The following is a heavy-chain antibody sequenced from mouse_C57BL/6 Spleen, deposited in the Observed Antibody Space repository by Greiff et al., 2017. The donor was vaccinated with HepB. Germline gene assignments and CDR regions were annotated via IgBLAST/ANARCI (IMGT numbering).Heavy chain of an antibody. Sequence: VQLQQPGAELVRPGSSVKLSCKASGYTFTSYWMHWVKQRPLQGLEWIGNIDPSDSETHYNQKFKDKATLTVDKSSSTAYMQLSSLTSEDSAVYYCARGGYASWFAYWGQGTLVTVSA. J-gene: IGHJ3*01. CDR1: GYTFTSYW. CDR3: ARGGYASWFAY. CDR2: IDPSDSET. D-gene: IGHD2-2*01. V-gene: IGHV1-52*01.